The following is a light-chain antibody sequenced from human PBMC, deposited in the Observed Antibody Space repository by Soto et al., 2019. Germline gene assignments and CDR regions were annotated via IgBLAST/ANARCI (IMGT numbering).Light chain of an antibody. Sequence: EIVLTQSPATLSLSPGERATLSCRASQSVSSYLAWYKQKPGQTPRLLIYDASTRATGFPARFSGSGFGTDFILSISSLEPEDFAVYYCQQRSYWWPFGQGTKVVIK. CDR1: QSVSSY. CDR3: QQRSYWWP. CDR2: DAS. V-gene: IGKV3-11*01. J-gene: IGKJ1*01.